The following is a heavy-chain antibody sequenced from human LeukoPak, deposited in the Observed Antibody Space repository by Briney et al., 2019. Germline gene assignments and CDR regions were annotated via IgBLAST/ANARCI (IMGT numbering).Heavy chain of an antibody. D-gene: IGHD5-18*01. CDR2: IKYDSSTI. V-gene: IGHV3-48*04. CDR1: GFAFNIYS. CDR3: ARVRYSSTNSLDY. J-gene: IGHJ4*02. Sequence: GGSLRLSCVASGFAFNIYSMNWVRQAPGKGLEWVSYIKYDSSTIYYGDSVKGRFTISRDNVKNSLYLQMNSLRAEDTAVYYCARVRYSSTNSLDYWGQGTLVTVSS.